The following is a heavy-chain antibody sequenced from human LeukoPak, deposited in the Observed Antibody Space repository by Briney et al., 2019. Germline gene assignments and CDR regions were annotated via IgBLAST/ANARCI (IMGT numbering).Heavy chain of an antibody. J-gene: IGHJ5*02. CDR2: INHSGST. D-gene: IGHD2-2*01. CDR3: ARGEGRYCSSTSCRYNWFDP. Sequence: SETLSLTCAVYGGSFSGYYWSWIRQPPGKGLEWIGEINHSGSTNYNPSLKSRVTISVDTSKNQSSLKLSSVTAADTAVYYCARGEGRYCSSTSCRYNWFDPWGQGTLVTVSS. V-gene: IGHV4-34*01. CDR1: GGSFSGYY.